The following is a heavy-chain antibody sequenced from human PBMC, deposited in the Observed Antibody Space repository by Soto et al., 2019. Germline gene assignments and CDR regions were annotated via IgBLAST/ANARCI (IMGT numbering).Heavy chain of an antibody. CDR2: ISWKSASI. D-gene: IGHD2-8*02. Sequence: MQLAESGGDLVQPGRSLRLSCAASGFSFGDYAMHWVRQGPGKGLEWVSGISWKSASIGYADSVKGRFIISRDNAKNSLYLQLNSLRVEDTALYYCAKSTGGTANGLDVWGQGTTVTVSS. V-gene: IGHV3-9*01. J-gene: IGHJ6*02. CDR1: GFSFGDYA. CDR3: AKSTGGTANGLDV.